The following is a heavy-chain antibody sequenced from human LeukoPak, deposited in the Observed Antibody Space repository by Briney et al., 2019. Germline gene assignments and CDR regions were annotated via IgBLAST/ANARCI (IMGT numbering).Heavy chain of an antibody. J-gene: IGHJ3*02. CDR3: AREHDDAFGI. Sequence: SVKVSCKASGGTFSSYAISWVRQAPGQGLEWMGGIIPIFGTANYAQKFQGRVTITADESTSTAYMELSSLRSEDTAVCYCAREHDDAFGIWGQGTMVTVSS. CDR2: IIPIFGTA. V-gene: IGHV1-69*13. CDR1: GGTFSSYA.